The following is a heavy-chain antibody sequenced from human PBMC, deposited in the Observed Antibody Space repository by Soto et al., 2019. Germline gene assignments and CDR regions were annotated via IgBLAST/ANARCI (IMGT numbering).Heavy chain of an antibody. D-gene: IGHD6-19*01. Sequence: QVQLVESGGGVVQPGRSLRLSCAASGFTFSSYGMHWVRQAPGKGLEWVAVIWYDGSNKYYADSVKGRFTISRDNAKNTLYLQMNSLRAEDTAVDYCARVGNGWYFDYWGQGTLVTVSS. CDR2: IWYDGSNK. CDR3: ARVGNGWYFDY. V-gene: IGHV3-33*01. J-gene: IGHJ4*02. CDR1: GFTFSSYG.